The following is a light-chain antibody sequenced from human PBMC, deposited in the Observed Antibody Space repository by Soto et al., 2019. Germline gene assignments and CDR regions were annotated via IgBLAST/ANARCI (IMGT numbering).Light chain of an antibody. CDR3: MQSTHLPVT. CDR2: ELS. J-gene: IGKJ5*01. CDR1: QSLLHSDGRTH. Sequence: DVVMTQTPLSLSVTPGQPASSSCTSSQSLLHSDGRTHLHWYLQRPGQAPQLLIYELSNRFSGVPVRFSGSGSGTDFTLKISRVEGEDVGVYYCMQSTHLPVTFGQGTRLEIK. V-gene: IGKV2D-29*01.